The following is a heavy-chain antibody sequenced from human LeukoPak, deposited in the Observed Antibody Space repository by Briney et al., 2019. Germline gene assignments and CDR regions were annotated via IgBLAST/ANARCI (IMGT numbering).Heavy chain of an antibody. D-gene: IGHD1-14*01. V-gene: IGHV1-2*02. CDR2: INPNIGER. CDR1: GYTFTDYY. J-gene: IGHJ5*02. Sequence: GASVTVSYTASGYTFTDYYIHWVRQAPGQSLEGMGWINPNIGERNNAQKFQGRVTMTRETESGTAYMELGKQRYNDTAVYYCAVNQVDGTGIFDPWGQGTLVTVS. CDR3: AVNQVDGTGIFDP.